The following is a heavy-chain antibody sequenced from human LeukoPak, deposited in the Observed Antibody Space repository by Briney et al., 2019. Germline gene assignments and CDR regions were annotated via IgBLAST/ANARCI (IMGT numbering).Heavy chain of an antibody. J-gene: IGHJ4*02. CDR1: GYPFRNFG. Sequence: GASVKVSCKTSGYPFRNFGISWMRQAPGQGLEWMGWSSAYNGETVYARRFKGRVSMTTDTSANTAYMDLRSLRSDDTAIYYCWGEPRYVQDSAGSFDHWGQGTLVTVSS. D-gene: IGHD1-26*01. CDR3: WGEPRYVQDSAGSFDH. CDR2: SSAYNGET. V-gene: IGHV1-18*01.